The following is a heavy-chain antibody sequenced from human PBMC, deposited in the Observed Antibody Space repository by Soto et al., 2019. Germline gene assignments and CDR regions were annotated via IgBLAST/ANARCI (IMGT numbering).Heavy chain of an antibody. CDR2: INPSGGST. CDR1: RYTFTNFY. V-gene: IGHV1-46*01. Sequence: ASVKVSCKASRYTFTNFYSHWLRQAPGQGLEWMGIINPSGGSTTYPQKFQGRVTITRDTSTSTVHMELITLRSEDTAVYYCARYKVGRPLDVFGPGTPVTVCS. D-gene: IGHD5-12*01. J-gene: IGHJ6*02. CDR3: ARYKVGRPLDV.